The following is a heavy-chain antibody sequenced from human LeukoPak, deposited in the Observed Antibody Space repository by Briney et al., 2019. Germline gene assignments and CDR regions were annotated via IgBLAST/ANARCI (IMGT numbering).Heavy chain of an antibody. CDR1: GFTFSSYA. CDR3: AKGLSSGWFHYYFDY. J-gene: IGHJ4*02. D-gene: IGHD6-19*01. V-gene: IGHV3-23*01. Sequence: GGSLRLSCAASGFTFSSYAMSWVRQAPGKGLEWVSAISGSGDSTYYADSVKGRFTISRDNSKNTLYLQMNSLRAEDTAVYCCAKGLSSGWFHYYFDYWGQGTLVTVSS. CDR2: ISGSGDST.